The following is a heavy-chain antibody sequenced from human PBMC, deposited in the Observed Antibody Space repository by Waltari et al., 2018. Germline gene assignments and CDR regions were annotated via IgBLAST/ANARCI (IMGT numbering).Heavy chain of an antibody. CDR1: GMSTPTFKSAY. Sequence: VQLVESGGGLVQPGGSLRLSCVVSGMSTPTFKSAYISWVRRAPTRGLEWIGRIKTDSEGAATEFAAPVKGRFSISRDDSKKTLDLQLSSLEKDDTAVYYCVTDRGDFDYWGQGTLVTVSS. CDR2: IKTDSEGAAT. J-gene: IGHJ4*02. D-gene: IGHD3-10*01. CDR3: VTDRGDFDY. V-gene: IGHV3-15*01.